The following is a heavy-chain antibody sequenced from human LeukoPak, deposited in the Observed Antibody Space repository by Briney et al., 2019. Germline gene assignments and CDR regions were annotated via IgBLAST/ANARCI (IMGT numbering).Heavy chain of an antibody. CDR1: GFTFETNA. Sequence: GGSLRLSCATSGFTFETNAMSWVRQAPGKGLEWVSSIGNTETFYAESVTRRVTICRDNSKNTVNLQMNRLRVEDTAIYYCAKDWIQFNRVFDCFDSWGQGTLVTVSS. D-gene: IGHD5-18*01. CDR2: IGNTET. V-gene: IGHV3-23*01. J-gene: IGHJ4*02. CDR3: AKDWIQFNRVFDCFDS.